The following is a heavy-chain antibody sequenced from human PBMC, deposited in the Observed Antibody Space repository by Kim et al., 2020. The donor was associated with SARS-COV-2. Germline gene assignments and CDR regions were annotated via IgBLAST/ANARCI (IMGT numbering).Heavy chain of an antibody. J-gene: IGHJ6*02. CDR2: IYSGGST. Sequence: GGSLRLSCAASGFTVSSNYMSWVRQAPGKGLEWVSVIYSGGSTYYADSVKGRFTISRDNSKNTLYLQMNSLRAEDTAVYYCARDFIVVVPAAMFNFGTSHYGMDVWGQGTTVTVSS. CDR3: ARDFIVVVPAAMFNFGTSHYGMDV. CDR1: GFTVSSNY. V-gene: IGHV3-53*01. D-gene: IGHD2-2*01.